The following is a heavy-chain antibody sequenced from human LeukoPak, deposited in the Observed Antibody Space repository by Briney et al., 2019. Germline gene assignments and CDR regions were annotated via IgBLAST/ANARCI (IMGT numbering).Heavy chain of an antibody. D-gene: IGHD3-3*01. CDR2: IKQDGSET. CDR3: ARDRSISGVVTIDF. J-gene: IGHJ4*02. Sequence: GGSLRLSCAASGFSFSNSWMTWVSQSPGKGLEWVANIKQDGSETYYVDSVMGRFTISRLNAKNSVYLQMNSLRAEDTAVYYCARDRSISGVVTIDFWGQGTLVTVSS. V-gene: IGHV3-7*01. CDR1: GFSFSNSW.